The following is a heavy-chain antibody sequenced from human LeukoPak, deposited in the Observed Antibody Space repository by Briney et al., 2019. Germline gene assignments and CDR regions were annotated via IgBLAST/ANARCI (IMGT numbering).Heavy chain of an antibody. J-gene: IGHJ4*02. V-gene: IGHV4-31*03. CDR1: GDSLSSGGYY. D-gene: IGHD3-9*01. Sequence: PSETLSLTCTVSGDSLSSGGYYWSWIRQHPGKGLEWIGYIYYSGSTYYNPSLKSRVTISVDTSKNQFSLKLSSVTAADTAVYYCARTGRYYDILTGYYTNYYFDYWGQGTLVTVSS. CDR3: ARTGRYYDILTGYYTNYYFDY. CDR2: IYYSGST.